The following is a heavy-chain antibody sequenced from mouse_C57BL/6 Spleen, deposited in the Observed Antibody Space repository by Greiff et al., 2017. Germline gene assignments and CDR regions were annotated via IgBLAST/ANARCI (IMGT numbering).Heavy chain of an antibody. Sequence: VQLQQSGPELVKPGASVKISCKASGYSFTGYYMNWVKQSPEKSLEWIGEINPSTGGTTYNQKFKAKATLTVDKSSSTAYMQVKSLTSEDSAVYYCARNGDYYGPKGFAYWGQGTLVTVSA. V-gene: IGHV1-42*01. CDR3: ARNGDYYGPKGFAY. CDR1: GYSFTGYY. J-gene: IGHJ3*01. D-gene: IGHD1-1*01. CDR2: INPSTGGT.